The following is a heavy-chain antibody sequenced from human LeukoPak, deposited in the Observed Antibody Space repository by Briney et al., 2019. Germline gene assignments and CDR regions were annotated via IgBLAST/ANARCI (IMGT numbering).Heavy chain of an antibody. CDR3: ATESYDFWSGGFGY. V-gene: IGHV3-21*04. Sequence: GGSLRLSCAASGFTFSSYSMNWVRQAPGKGLEWVSCISSSSSYIYYTDSVKGRFTISRDNSKNTLYLQMNSLRAEDTAVYYCATESYDFWSGGFGYWGQGTLVTVSS. CDR1: GFTFSSYS. CDR2: ISSSSSYI. D-gene: IGHD3-3*01. J-gene: IGHJ4*02.